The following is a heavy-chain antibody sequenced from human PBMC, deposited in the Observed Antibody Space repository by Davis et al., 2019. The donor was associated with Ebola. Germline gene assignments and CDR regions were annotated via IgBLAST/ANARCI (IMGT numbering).Heavy chain of an antibody. Sequence: PGGSLRLSCKASGYSFTSYWIGWVRQMPGKGLEWMGIIFPGDSDTRYSPSFQGQVTISADKSISTAYLQWSSLKASDTAMYYCARLAYYYDSSGYHRGAFDIWGQGTMVTVSS. CDR2: IFPGDSDT. D-gene: IGHD3-22*01. V-gene: IGHV5-51*01. CDR3: ARLAYYYDSSGYHRGAFDI. CDR1: GYSFTSYW. J-gene: IGHJ3*02.